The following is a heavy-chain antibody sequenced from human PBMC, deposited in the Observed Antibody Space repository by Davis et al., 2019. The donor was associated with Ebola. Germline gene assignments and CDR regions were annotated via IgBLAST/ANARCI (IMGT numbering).Heavy chain of an antibody. J-gene: IGHJ4*02. V-gene: IGHV3-33*01. CDR1: GFTFSSYG. CDR2: IWYDESNK. CDR3: ARDGSSGPAFDY. D-gene: IGHD6-19*01. Sequence: GESLKISCAASGFTFSSYGMHWVRQAPGKGLEWVAVIWYDESNKYYADSVKGRFTISRDNSKNTLFLQMNRLRAEDTAVYFCARDGSSGPAFDYWGQGTLVTVSS.